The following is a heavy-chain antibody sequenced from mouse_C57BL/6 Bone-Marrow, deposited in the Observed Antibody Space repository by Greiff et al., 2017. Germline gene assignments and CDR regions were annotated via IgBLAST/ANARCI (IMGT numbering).Heavy chain of an antibody. Sequence: QVQLQQPGAELVKPGASVKMSCKASGYTFTSYWITWVKQRPGQGLEWIGDIYPGSGSTNYNEKFKSKATLTVDTSSSTAYMQLSSLTSEDSAVYYGARRDYGSSPNWYVDVWGTGTTVTVSS. J-gene: IGHJ1*03. D-gene: IGHD1-1*01. CDR1: GYTFTSYW. V-gene: IGHV1-55*01. CDR3: ARRDYGSSPNWYVDV. CDR2: IYPGSGST.